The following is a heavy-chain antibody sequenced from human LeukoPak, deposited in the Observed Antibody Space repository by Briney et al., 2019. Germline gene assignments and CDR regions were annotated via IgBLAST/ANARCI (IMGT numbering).Heavy chain of an antibody. J-gene: IGHJ6*03. CDR1: GFTFSSYS. Sequence: GGSLRLSCAASGFTFSSYSMNWVRQAPGKGLEWVSSISSSSSYIYYADSVKGRFTISRDNAKNSLYLQMNSLRAEDTAVYYCARSSILEWLPYYYYYMDVWGKGTTVTASS. D-gene: IGHD3-3*01. CDR2: ISSSSSYI. V-gene: IGHV3-21*01. CDR3: ARSSILEWLPYYYYYMDV.